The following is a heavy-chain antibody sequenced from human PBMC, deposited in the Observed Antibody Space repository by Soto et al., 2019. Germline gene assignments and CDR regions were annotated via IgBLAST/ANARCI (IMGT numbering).Heavy chain of an antibody. CDR1: GYPFTSYG. Sequence: QVQLVQSGAEVKKPGASVKVSCKDSGYPFTSYGISWVRQAPGQGLEWMGWISAYNGNTNYAPKLQGRVTMTTDTSTSTAYMERRSLRSDDTSVYDCAGSGSDSGPLDYWGQGTLVTVSS. CDR2: ISAYNGNT. V-gene: IGHV1-18*01. CDR3: AGSGSDSGPLDY. D-gene: IGHD1-26*01. J-gene: IGHJ4*02.